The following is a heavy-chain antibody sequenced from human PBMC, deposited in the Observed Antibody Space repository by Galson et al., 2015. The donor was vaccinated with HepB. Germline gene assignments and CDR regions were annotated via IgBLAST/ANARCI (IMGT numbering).Heavy chain of an antibody. CDR3: ARHVQNGYNYLPGDY. J-gene: IGHJ4*02. Sequence: QSGAEVKKPGESLRISCKGSGYSFISHWISWVRQMPGKGLEWMGRIAPSESYTNYRPSFQGHVTFSADKSITTAYLQSSSLKASDTAMYYCARHVQNGYNYLPGDYWGQGTLVTVSS. CDR2: IAPSESYT. D-gene: IGHD5-24*01. CDR1: GYSFISHW. V-gene: IGHV5-10-1*01.